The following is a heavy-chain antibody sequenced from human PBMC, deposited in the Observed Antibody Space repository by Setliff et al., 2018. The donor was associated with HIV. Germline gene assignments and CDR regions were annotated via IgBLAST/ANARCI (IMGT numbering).Heavy chain of an antibody. Sequence: SETLSLTCTVSGGSLNTYCWTWIRQPAGKGLEWIGRIYTSGSTNYNPSLKSRVTMSVDPSKNQFSLKLTSVTAADTAVYYCARENYDNNGYGAFDIWGQGTTVTVSS. CDR1: GGSLNTYC. J-gene: IGHJ3*02. CDR2: IYTSGST. D-gene: IGHD3-22*01. CDR3: ARENYDNNGYGAFDI. V-gene: IGHV4-4*07.